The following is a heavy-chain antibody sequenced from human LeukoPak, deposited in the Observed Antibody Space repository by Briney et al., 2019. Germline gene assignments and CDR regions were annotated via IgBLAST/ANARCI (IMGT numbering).Heavy chain of an antibody. V-gene: IGHV1-2*02. Sequence: ASVKVSCKASGYTFTGYYMHWVRQAPGQGLEWMGWINPNSGGTNYAQKFQGRVTMTRDTSISTAYMELSRLRSDDTAVYYCALSSYGFLYYYYYMDVWGKGTTVTVSS. CDR2: INPNSGGT. J-gene: IGHJ6*03. D-gene: IGHD5-18*01. CDR1: GYTFTGYY. CDR3: ALSSYGFLYYYYYMDV.